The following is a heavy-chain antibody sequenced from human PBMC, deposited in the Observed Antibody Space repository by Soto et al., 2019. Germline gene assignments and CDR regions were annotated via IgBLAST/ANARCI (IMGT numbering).Heavy chain of an antibody. Sequence: EVQLVESGGGLVQPGRSLRLSCAASGFTFGDYGMFWVRQAPGKGLEWVSGISWNSVTIGYADSVKGRFSISRVNAKNSLYLQMNSLRVEDTALYYCAKSTGGTANGMDVWGQGTTVTVSS. CDR2: ISWNSVTI. J-gene: IGHJ6*02. CDR1: GFTFGDYG. D-gene: IGHD2-8*02. V-gene: IGHV3-9*01. CDR3: AKSTGGTANGMDV.